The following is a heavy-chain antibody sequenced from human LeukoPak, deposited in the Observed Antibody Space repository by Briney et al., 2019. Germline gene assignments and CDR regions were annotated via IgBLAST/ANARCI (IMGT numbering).Heavy chain of an antibody. V-gene: IGHV4-39*01. CDR1: GGSISSSSYY. CDR3: ARHSRSGYSGYENAFDI. CDR2: IYYSGST. D-gene: IGHD5-12*01. Sequence: SETLSLTCTVSGGSISSSSYYWGWIRQPPGKGLEWIGSIYYSGSTYYTPSLKSRVTISVDTSKNQFSLKLSSVTAADTAVNYCARHSRSGYSGYENAFDIWGQGTMVTVSS. J-gene: IGHJ3*02.